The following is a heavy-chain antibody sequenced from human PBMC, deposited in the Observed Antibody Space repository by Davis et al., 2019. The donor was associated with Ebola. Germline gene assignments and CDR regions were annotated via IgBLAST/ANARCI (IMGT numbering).Heavy chain of an antibody. J-gene: IGHJ4*02. V-gene: IGHV4-34*01. D-gene: IGHD5-18*01. CDR3: ARYSWYFDY. CDR2: INHSGST. Sequence: SQTLSLTCAVYGGSFSGYYWSWIRQPPGKGLEWIGEINHSGSTNYNPPLKSRVTISVDTSKNQFSLKLSSVTAADTAVYYCARYSWYFDYWGQGTLVTVSS. CDR1: GGSFSGYY.